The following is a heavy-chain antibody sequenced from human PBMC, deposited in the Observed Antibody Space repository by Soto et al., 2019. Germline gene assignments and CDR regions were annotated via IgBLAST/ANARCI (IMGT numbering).Heavy chain of an antibody. D-gene: IGHD1-1*01. CDR3: AKVASRDPTGTTGVYYYYYYMDV. J-gene: IGHJ6*03. CDR1: GFTFSSYA. V-gene: IGHV3-23*01. CDR2: ISGSGGST. Sequence: GGSLRLSCAASGFTFSSYAMSWVRQAPGKGLEWVSAISGSGGSTYYADSVKGRFTISRDNSKNTLYLQMNSLRAEDTAVYYCAKVASRDPTGTTGVYYYYYYMDVWGKGTTVTVSS.